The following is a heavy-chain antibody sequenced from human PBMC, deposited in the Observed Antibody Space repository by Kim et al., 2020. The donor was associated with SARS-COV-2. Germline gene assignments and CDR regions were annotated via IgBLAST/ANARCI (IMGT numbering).Heavy chain of an antibody. J-gene: IGHJ6*02. V-gene: IGHV3-53*01. D-gene: IGHD1-26*01. Sequence: VKGRFTTSRDNSKTTLYLQMNSLRAEDTAVYYCARVPLVGAPYYYGMDVWGQGTTVTVSS. CDR3: ARVPLVGAPYYYGMDV.